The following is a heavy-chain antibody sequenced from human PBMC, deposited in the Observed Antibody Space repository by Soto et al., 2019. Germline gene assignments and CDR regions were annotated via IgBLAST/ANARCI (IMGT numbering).Heavy chain of an antibody. CDR3: ARGRGDIVVVVAATPESYFDY. V-gene: IGHV4-30-4*01. CDR2: IYYSGST. Sequence: SETLSLTCTVSGGSISSGDYYWSWIRQPPGKGLEWIGYIYYSGSTYYNPSLKSRVTISVDTSKNQFSLKLSSVTAADTAVYYCARGRGDIVVVVAATPESYFDYWGQGTLVTVSS. J-gene: IGHJ4*02. D-gene: IGHD2-15*01. CDR1: GGSISSGDYY.